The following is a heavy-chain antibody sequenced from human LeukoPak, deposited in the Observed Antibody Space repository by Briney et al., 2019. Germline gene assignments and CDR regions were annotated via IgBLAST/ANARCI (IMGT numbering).Heavy chain of an antibody. V-gene: IGHV3-74*01. CDR3: ARSNWPYYFDY. CDR1: EFTFSDYW. D-gene: IGHD1-1*01. CDR2: ITGDGSST. Sequence: GGSLRLSCAASEFTFSDYWMHWVRRAPGKGLVWVSWITGDGSSTRYADSVKGRFTISRDNAKNTLYLQVNSLRAEDTAVYYCARSNWPYYFDYWGQGALVTVSS. J-gene: IGHJ4*02.